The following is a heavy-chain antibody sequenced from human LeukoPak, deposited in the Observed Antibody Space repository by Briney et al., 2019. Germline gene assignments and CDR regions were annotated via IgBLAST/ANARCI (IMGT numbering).Heavy chain of an antibody. CDR1: GGSTNSYY. D-gene: IGHD2-2*01. J-gene: IGHJ3*02. Sequence: RPSETLSLTCIVSGGSTNSYYWSWIRQPPGKGLEWIGYIFYNEGTSYNPSLKSRVTISVDTSNNQLSLKVNSVTAADTAMYYCVKSNSRYQPWTLDIWGRGKMVTVSS. CDR3: VKSNSRYQPWTLDI. CDR2: IFYNEGT. V-gene: IGHV4-59*01.